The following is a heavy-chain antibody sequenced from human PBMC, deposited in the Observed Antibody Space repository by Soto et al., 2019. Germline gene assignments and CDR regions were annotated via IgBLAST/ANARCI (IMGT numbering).Heavy chain of an antibody. V-gene: IGHV1-69*13. CDR1: GGTFSSYA. D-gene: IGHD5-12*01. CDR3: ARGGYSGYDYDWFDP. J-gene: IGHJ5*02. Sequence: VASVKVSCKASGGTFSSYAISWVRQAPGQGLEWMGGIIPIFGTANYAQKFQGRVTITADESTSTAYMELSSLRSEDTAVYYCARGGYSGYDYDWFDPWGQGTLVTVSS. CDR2: IIPIFGTA.